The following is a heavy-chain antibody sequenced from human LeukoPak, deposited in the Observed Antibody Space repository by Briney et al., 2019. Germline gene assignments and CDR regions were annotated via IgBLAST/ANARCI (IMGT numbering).Heavy chain of an antibody. J-gene: IGHJ4*02. Sequence: GESLRHSCAASGFSFNMFPMHWVRQAPGKGLECVAVISYDGNNKYYADSVNGRFTISRDNSKNTLFLQMNSLRTEDTAIYHCARGGNWGYFDYWGQGTLVTVSS. CDR2: ISYDGNNK. CDR3: ARGGNWGYFDY. V-gene: IGHV3-30*04. D-gene: IGHD7-27*01. CDR1: GFSFNMFP.